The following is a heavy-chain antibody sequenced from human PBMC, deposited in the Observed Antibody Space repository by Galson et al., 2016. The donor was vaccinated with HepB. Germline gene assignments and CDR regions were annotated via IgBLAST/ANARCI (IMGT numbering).Heavy chain of an antibody. CDR1: GYTFSSYY. D-gene: IGHD4-17*01. CDR3: ARDTGDETTYFDY. V-gene: IGHV1-46*01. J-gene: IGHJ4*02. CDR2: INPDGGRT. Sequence: SVKVSCKASGYTFSSYYIHWVRQAPGQGLQWMGIINPDGGRTNYPQKFKGRVTMTRDTSTSTVYMELRSLTSEDTAIYYCARDTGDETTYFDYWGQGTLVTVSS.